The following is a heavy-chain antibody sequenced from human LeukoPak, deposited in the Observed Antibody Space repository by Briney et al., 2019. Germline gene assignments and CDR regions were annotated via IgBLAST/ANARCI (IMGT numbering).Heavy chain of an antibody. Sequence: PSETLSLTCTVSGGSISSSSYYWGWIRQPPGKGLEWIGSIYYSGSTYYNPSLKSRVTISVDTSKNQFSLKLSSVTAADTAVYYCARHATYYDFWSGYYTGYSLTSYDAFDIWGQGTMVTVSS. J-gene: IGHJ3*02. CDR3: ARHATYYDFWSGYYTGYSLTSYDAFDI. CDR1: GGSISSSSYY. CDR2: IYYSGST. V-gene: IGHV4-39*01. D-gene: IGHD3-3*01.